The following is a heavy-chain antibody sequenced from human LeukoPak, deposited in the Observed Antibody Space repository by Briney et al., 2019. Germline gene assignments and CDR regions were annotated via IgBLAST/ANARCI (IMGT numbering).Heavy chain of an antibody. J-gene: IGHJ5*02. Sequence: GGSLRLSCVASGFTFSSYAMSWVRQAPGKGLEWVSAISGSGGSTYYADSVKGRFTISRDNSKNTLYLQMTSLRAEDTAVYCCATSPTFDPWGQGTLVTVSS. V-gene: IGHV3-23*01. CDR3: ATSPTFDP. CDR1: GFTFSSYA. CDR2: ISGSGGST.